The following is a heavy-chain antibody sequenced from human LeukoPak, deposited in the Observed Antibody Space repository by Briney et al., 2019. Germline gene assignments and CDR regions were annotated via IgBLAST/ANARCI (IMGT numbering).Heavy chain of an antibody. CDR1: GFTFSSYG. Sequence: PGRSLRLSCAASGFTFSSYGMHWVRQAPGKGLEWVAVIWYDGSNKYYADSVKGRFTISRDNSKNTLCLQMNSLRAEDTAVYYCARDMGIAAAGIRAWGQGTLVTVSS. D-gene: IGHD6-13*01. J-gene: IGHJ5*02. CDR2: IWYDGSNK. V-gene: IGHV3-33*01. CDR3: ARDMGIAAAGIRA.